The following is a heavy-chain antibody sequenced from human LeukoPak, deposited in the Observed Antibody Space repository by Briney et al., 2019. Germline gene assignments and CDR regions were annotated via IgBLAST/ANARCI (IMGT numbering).Heavy chain of an antibody. J-gene: IGHJ4*02. Sequence: GGSLRLSCAASGLIFSNYWMAWVRQAPGKGLEWVASINQDASEKYYVDSVKGRFTISRDNAKNSLWLQMNSLRVEDMAVYYCARGSSGAYFAFTDYWGRGVLVTVSS. CDR2: INQDASEK. CDR3: ARGSSGAYFAFTDY. CDR1: GLIFSNYW. V-gene: IGHV3-7*01. D-gene: IGHD1-26*01.